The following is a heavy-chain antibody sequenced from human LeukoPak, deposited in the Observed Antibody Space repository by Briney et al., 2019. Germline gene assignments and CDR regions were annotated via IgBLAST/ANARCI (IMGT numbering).Heavy chain of an antibody. J-gene: IGHJ4*02. CDR2: IGSSSSYI. CDR1: GFTFSSYS. Sequence: GGSLRLSCAASGFTFSSYSMNWVRQAPGKGLEWVSSIGSSSSYIYYADSVKGRFTISRDNAKNSLYLQMNSLRAEDTAVYYCARDYYGSGSSDCWGQGTLVTVSS. D-gene: IGHD3-10*01. V-gene: IGHV3-21*01. CDR3: ARDYYGSGSSDC.